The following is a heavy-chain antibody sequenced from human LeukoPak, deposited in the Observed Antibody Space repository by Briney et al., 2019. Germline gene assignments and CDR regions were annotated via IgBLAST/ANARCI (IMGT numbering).Heavy chain of an antibody. V-gene: IGHV3-74*01. D-gene: IGHD5-18*01. CDR2: INNDGST. CDR1: GFTFSSYW. Sequence: GGSLRLSCAASGFTFSSYWMHWVRQAPGKGLVWVSLINNDGSTNYAASVKGRFTISRDNAKSTLFLQMDSLRPEDTAVYFCVMGRAYNYWGRGTMVTVSS. CDR3: VMGRAYNY. J-gene: IGHJ4*03.